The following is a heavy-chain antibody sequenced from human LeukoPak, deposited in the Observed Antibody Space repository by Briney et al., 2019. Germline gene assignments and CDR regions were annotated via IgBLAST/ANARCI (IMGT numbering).Heavy chain of an antibody. Sequence: GGSLRLSCAASGFPFSSFAMHWVRQAPGKGLEWVAFIFYDGSHKDYQDSVKGRFTISRDNSKNTLDLQMNSLRVEDTAVYYCAKVRTGRIAVDGPIPAIDAWGQGTMVTVSS. V-gene: IGHV3-30*02. CDR3: AKVRTGRIAVDGPIPAIDA. CDR1: GFPFSSFA. CDR2: IFYDGSHK. D-gene: IGHD6-19*01. J-gene: IGHJ3*01.